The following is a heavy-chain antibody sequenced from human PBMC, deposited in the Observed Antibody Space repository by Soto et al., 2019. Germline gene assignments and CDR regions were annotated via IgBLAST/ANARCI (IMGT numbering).Heavy chain of an antibody. Sequence: PGGSLRLSCAASGFTFDDYAMHWVRQVPGKGLEWVSLISWDGNYAYYADSVKGRFTISRDNSKNSLYLQMNSLRAEDTALYYCGSDFYVNYYYYGMDVWGQGTTVTVSS. J-gene: IGHJ6*02. CDR1: GFTFDDYA. CDR2: ISWDGNYA. CDR3: GSDFYVNYYYYGMDV. D-gene: IGHD2-21*02. V-gene: IGHV3-43D*04.